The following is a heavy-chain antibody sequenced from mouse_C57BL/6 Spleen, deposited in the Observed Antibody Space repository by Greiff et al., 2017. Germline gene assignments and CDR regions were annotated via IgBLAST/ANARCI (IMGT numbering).Heavy chain of an antibody. J-gene: IGHJ3*01. V-gene: IGHV1-15*01. CDR3: TTTVVGSRFAY. D-gene: IGHD1-1*01. Sequence: QVQLQQSGAELVRPGASVTLSCKASGYTFTDYEMHWVKQTPVHGLEWIGAIDPETGGTAYNQKFKGKAILTADKSSSTAYMELRSLTSEDSAVYYCTTTVVGSRFAYWGQGTLVTVSA. CDR1: GYTFTDYE. CDR2: IDPETGGT.